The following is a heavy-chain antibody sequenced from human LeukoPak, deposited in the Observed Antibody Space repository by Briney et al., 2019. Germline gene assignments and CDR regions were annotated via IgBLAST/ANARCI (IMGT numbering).Heavy chain of an antibody. J-gene: IGHJ4*02. CDR3: ARLSCSGGTCYSSRGNFDY. V-gene: IGHV1-46*01. CDR2: INPSGGST. D-gene: IGHD2-15*01. CDR1: GYTFTSYY. Sequence: GASVKVSCKASGYTFTSYYMHWVRQAPGQGLEWMGIINPSGGSTSYAQKFQGRVTMTRDTSTSTVYMELRSLRSEDTAVYYCARLSCSGGTCYSSRGNFDYWGQGTLVTVSS.